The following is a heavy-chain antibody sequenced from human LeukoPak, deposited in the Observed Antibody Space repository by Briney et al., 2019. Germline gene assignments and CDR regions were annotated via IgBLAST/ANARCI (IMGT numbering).Heavy chain of an antibody. CDR3: ARQGYSYGLSDY. V-gene: IGHV5-10-1*01. CDR1: GYSFTSYW. J-gene: IGHJ4*02. CDR2: IDPSDSYT. D-gene: IGHD5-18*01. Sequence: PGGSLSLSCTGSGYSFTSYWISWVRQMPGKGLEWMGRIDPSDSYTNYSPSFQGHVTISADKSISTAYLQWSSLKASDTAMYYCARQGYSYGLSDYWGQGTLVTVSS.